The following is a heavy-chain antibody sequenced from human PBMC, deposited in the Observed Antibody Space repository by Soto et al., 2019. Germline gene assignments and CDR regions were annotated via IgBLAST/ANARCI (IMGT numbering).Heavy chain of an antibody. Sequence: PGGSLRLSCEAYGFTFSSYPMHWVRQAPGKGLEWVTVISYDGGNQYYADSVKGRFTISRDNSKDTLYLQMHSLRSDDTAVYFCARGPITQTSFIDHWGQGTLVTVSS. CDR2: ISYDGGNQ. CDR1: GFTFSSYP. D-gene: IGHD1-20*01. J-gene: IGHJ4*02. V-gene: IGHV3-30-3*01. CDR3: ARGPITQTSFIDH.